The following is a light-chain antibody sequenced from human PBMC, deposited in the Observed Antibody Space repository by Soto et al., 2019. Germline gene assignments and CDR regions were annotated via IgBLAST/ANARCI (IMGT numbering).Light chain of an antibody. Sequence: EIVLTQSPGTLSLSPGERATLSCRSSHSVSSNYLAWYQQKPGQAPRLLIYDVSSRATGIPDRFSGSGSGTDFXLTISRLEPVDFAVYYCQQYGISPTFGQGTKVEIK. CDR2: DVS. J-gene: IGKJ1*01. V-gene: IGKV3-20*01. CDR3: QQYGISPT. CDR1: HSVSSNY.